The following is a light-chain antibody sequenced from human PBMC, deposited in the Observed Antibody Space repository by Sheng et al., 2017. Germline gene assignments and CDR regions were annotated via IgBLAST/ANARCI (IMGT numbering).Light chain of an antibody. V-gene: IGLV3-21*02. CDR1: DIESQT. CDR2: DDS. CDR3: QIWDSSSYHVV. J-gene: IGLJ3*02. Sequence: VLTQPPSVSVAPGQTATLSCGGDDIESQTVHWYQQKPGQAPVLVVFDDSDRPSGVPDRFSGANSGNTATLTISRAEAGDEADYYCQIWDSSSYHVVFGGRDQTDRP.